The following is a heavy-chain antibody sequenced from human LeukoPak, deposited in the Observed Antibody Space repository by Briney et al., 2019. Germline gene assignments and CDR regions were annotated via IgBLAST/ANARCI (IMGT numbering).Heavy chain of an antibody. CDR2: IRSSSSYI. V-gene: IGHV3-21*01. CDR1: GFTLSSYN. D-gene: IGHD2-21*02. CDR3: ARDPAYCGGDCYSVYQDAFDI. J-gene: IGHJ3*02. Sequence: GGSLRLSRAPSGFTLSSYNMNCVRQAPGKGREWVSSIRSSSSYIYYAESVRGRFTISRDNAKNSLYLQINSLRAEDRAVYYCARDPAYCGGDCYSVYQDAFDIWGQGTRVTVSS.